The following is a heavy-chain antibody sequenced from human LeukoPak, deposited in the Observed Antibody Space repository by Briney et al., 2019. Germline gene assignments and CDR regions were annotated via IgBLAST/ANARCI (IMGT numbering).Heavy chain of an antibody. CDR1: GFTFSSYS. CDR3: ASYCSSTSCQGNYYDSSGYSS. D-gene: IGHD3-22*01. V-gene: IGHV3-21*01. CDR2: ISSSSYI. J-gene: IGHJ4*02. Sequence: GGSLRLSCAASGFTFSSYSMNWVRQAPGKGLEWVSSISSSSYIYYADSVKGRFTISRDNAKNSLYLQMNSLRAEDTAVYYCASYCSSTSCQGNYYDSSGYSSWGQGTLVTVSS.